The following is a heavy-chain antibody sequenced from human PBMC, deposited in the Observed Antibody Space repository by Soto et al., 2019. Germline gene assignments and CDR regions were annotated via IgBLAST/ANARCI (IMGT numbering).Heavy chain of an antibody. CDR3: ARRGLRYFDWLLYFDY. CDR1: GGSISSSSYY. J-gene: IGHJ4*02. Sequence: QLQLQESGPGLVKPSETLSLTCTVSGGSISSSSYYWGWIRQPPGKGLEWIGSIYYSGSTYYNPSLKSRVTISVDTSKNQFSLKLSSVTAADTAVYYCARRGLRYFDWLLYFDYWGQGTLVTVSS. V-gene: IGHV4-39*01. CDR2: IYYSGST. D-gene: IGHD3-9*01.